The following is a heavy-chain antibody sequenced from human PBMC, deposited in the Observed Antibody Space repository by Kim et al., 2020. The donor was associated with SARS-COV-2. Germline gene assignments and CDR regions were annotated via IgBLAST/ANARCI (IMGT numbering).Heavy chain of an antibody. CDR2: INPNSGGT. Sequence: ASVKVSCKASGYTFTGYYMHWVRQAPGQGIEWMGRINPNSGGTNYAQKFQGRVTMTRDTSISTAYMELSRLRSDDTAVYYCARAPYYYDSSGPPPGLWWSQRALVTVSS. J-gene: IGHJ4*02. CDR3: ARAPYYYDSSGPPPGLW. V-gene: IGHV1-2*06. D-gene: IGHD3-22*01. CDR1: GYTFTGYY.